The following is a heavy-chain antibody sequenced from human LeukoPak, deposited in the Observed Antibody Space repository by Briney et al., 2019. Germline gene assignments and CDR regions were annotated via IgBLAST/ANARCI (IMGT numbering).Heavy chain of an antibody. Sequence: SETLSLTCAVYGGSFSGFYWRWIRQPPGKGLQWIGEINRSGSTNYNPSLKSRDTISVDTSKNQFSLNLSSVTAADTAVYYCARGKVPYEYWGQGTLVTVSS. CDR2: INRSGST. CDR1: GGSFSGFY. V-gene: IGHV4-34*01. J-gene: IGHJ4*02. D-gene: IGHD2-2*01. CDR3: ARGKVPYEY.